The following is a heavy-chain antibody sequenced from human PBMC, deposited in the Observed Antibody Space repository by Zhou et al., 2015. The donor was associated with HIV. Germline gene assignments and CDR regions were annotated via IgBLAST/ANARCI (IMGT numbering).Heavy chain of an antibody. Sequence: EVQLGGVWGETWCSLGGSLRLSCTASGFTLSSYSMNWVRQAPGKGLEWVSYSSPGSENIYYAASVKGRFTISRDNARNSVFLQMNGLRAEDTAVYFCVRDQGKNHDWYFDPWGXGTLVTVSS. V-gene: IGHV3-48*04. CDR1: GFTLSSYS. J-gene: IGHJ2*01. D-gene: IGHD4-23*01. CDR2: SSPGSENI. CDR3: VRDQGKNHDWYFDP.